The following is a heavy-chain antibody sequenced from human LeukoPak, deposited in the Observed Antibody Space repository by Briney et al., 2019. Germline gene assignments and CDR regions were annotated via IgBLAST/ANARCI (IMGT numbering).Heavy chain of an antibody. J-gene: IGHJ3*02. V-gene: IGHV3-13*01. Sequence: GGSLRLSCAASGFTFSSYDMHWVRQGTGKGLEWVSGIGTAGDTYYPGSVKGRFTISRENAKNSLYLQMNSLRAGDTAVYYCARSFGEFGNGFDIWGQGTVVTVSS. CDR2: IGTAGDT. D-gene: IGHD3-10*01. CDR1: GFTFSSYD. CDR3: ARSFGEFGNGFDI.